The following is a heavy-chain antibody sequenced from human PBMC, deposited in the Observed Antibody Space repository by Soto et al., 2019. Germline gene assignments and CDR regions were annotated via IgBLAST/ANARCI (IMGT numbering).Heavy chain of an antibody. CDR2: INGDGSET. D-gene: IGHD3-22*01. V-gene: IGHV3-74*01. CDR1: GFTFSTHW. Sequence: GXSLRLSCSASGFTFSTHWMHWVRHAPVKGLVWVSRINGDGSETTYADSVKGRLTISRDNAKNTLYLQVNNLRVEDTAVYYCAGDSPHDSSVAGDYWGQGALVTVSS. J-gene: IGHJ4*02. CDR3: AGDSPHDSSVAGDY.